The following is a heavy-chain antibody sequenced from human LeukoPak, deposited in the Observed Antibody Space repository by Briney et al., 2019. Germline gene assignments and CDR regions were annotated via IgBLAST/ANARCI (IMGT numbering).Heavy chain of an antibody. CDR1: GGSISSYY. J-gene: IGHJ4*02. V-gene: IGHV4-4*07. D-gene: IGHD6-19*01. CDR2: IYTSGST. CDR3: ARDLCSSGWHHRGGLDY. Sequence: TSETLSLTCTVSGGSISSYYWSWIRQPAGKGLEWIGRIYTSGSTNYNPSLKSRVTMSVDTSKNQFSLKLSSVTAADTAVYYCARDLCSSGWHHRGGLDYWGQGTLVTVSS.